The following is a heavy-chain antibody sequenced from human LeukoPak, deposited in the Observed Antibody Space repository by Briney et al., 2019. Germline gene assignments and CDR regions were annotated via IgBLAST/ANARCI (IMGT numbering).Heavy chain of an antibody. J-gene: IGHJ4*02. V-gene: IGHV5-51*01. CDR2: IYPGDSDT. CDR3: ARPPYSGSYPYYFDY. D-gene: IGHD1-26*01. Sequence: PGESLKISCKGSGYSFTSHWIGWVRQMPGKGLEWMGIIYPGDSDTRYSPSFQGQVTISADKSISTAYLQWSSLKASDTAMYYCARPPYSGSYPYYFDYWGQGTLVTVSS. CDR1: GYSFTSHW.